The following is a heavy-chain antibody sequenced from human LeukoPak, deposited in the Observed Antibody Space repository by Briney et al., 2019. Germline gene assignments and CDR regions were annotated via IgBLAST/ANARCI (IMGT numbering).Heavy chain of an antibody. CDR1: GGSITTRSYD. CDR3: ARDPGAYYDSSGYLNWFDP. Sequence: SETLSLTCTVSGGSITTRSYDWGWLRQPPGKGLEWIASMHHSGSTYYNPSLKSRVTTTVDTSKNQFSLKLSSVTAADTAVYYCARDPGAYYDSSGYLNWFDPWGQGTLVTVSS. D-gene: IGHD3-22*01. J-gene: IGHJ5*02. CDR2: MHHSGST. V-gene: IGHV4-39*07.